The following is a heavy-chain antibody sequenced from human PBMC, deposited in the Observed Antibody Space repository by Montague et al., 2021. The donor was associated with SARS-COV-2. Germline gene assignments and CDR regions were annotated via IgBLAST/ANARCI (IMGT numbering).Heavy chain of an antibody. CDR3: ARNSFRARFLDWSFYFTF. CDR1: DGSFTTYY. J-gene: IGHJ4*02. Sequence: SETLSLTCAVYDGSFTTYYWSWIRQPPGKGLEWIGEINHGGTTNFNPALKSRVTMSVDTSKNQFSLTLTSVTAADTAIYFCARNSFRARFLDWSFYFTFWGQGSVVTASS. V-gene: IGHV4-34*01. CDR2: INHGGTT. D-gene: IGHD3/OR15-3a*01.